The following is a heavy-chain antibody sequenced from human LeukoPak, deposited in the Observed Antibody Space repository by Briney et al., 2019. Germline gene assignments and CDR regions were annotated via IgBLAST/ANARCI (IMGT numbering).Heavy chain of an antibody. CDR3: VRERLGYFDS. J-gene: IGHJ4*02. V-gene: IGHV3-30*04. CDR1: GFTFSSYA. D-gene: IGHD6-19*01. CDR2: IPYDGTQK. Sequence: PGRSLRLSCEASGFTFSSYAIHWVRQAPGEGLERVAVIPYDGTQKYYADSVKGRFTISRDNSKNILDLQMNSLRAEDTAVYYCVRERLGYFDSWGQGTLVTVSS.